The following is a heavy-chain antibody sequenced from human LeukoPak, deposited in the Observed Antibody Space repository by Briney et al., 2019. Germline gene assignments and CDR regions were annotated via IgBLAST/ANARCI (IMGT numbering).Heavy chain of an antibody. CDR3: ARRVEMATIRSSWFDP. CDR2: IYPGDSDT. V-gene: IGHV5-51*01. J-gene: IGHJ5*02. CDR1: GYSFTSYW. Sequence: GESLKISCKGSGYSFTSYWIGWVRQMPGKGLEWMGIIYPGDSDTRYCPSFQGQVTISADKSISTAYLQWSSLKASDTAMYYCARRVEMATIRSSWFDPWGQGTLVTVSS. D-gene: IGHD5-24*01.